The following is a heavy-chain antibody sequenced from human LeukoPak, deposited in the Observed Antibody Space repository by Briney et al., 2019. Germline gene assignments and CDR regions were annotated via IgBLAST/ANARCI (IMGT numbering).Heavy chain of an antibody. CDR3: AREYCSGGSCSFDY. Sequence: ASVKVSCKASGYTFTSYGISWVRQAPGQGLEWMGWISAYNGNINYAQKLQGRVTMTTDTSTSTAYMELRSLRSDDTAVYYCAREYCSGGSCSFDYWGQGTLVTVSS. CDR2: ISAYNGNI. CDR1: GYTFTSYG. D-gene: IGHD2-15*01. V-gene: IGHV1-18*04. J-gene: IGHJ4*02.